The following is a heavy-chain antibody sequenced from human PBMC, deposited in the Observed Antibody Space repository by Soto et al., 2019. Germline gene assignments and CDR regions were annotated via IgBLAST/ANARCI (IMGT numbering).Heavy chain of an antibody. CDR1: GFTFSSYA. V-gene: IGHV3-30-3*01. Sequence: QVQLVESGGGVVQPGRSLRLSCAASGFTFSSYAMHWVRQAPGTGLEWVAVISYAGSNKYYADSVKGRFTISRDNSKNALYLQMNSLRAEDTAVYDCARWGYGDPSSGMDVWGQGTTVTVSS. CDR3: ARWGYGDPSSGMDV. CDR2: ISYAGSNK. D-gene: IGHD4-17*01. J-gene: IGHJ6*02.